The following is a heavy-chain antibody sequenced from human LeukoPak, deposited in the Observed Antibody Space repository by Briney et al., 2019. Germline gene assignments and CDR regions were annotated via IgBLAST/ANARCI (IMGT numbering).Heavy chain of an antibody. V-gene: IGHV3-48*03. D-gene: IGHD4-17*01. CDR2: IGASSGTL. J-gene: IGHJ4*02. CDR1: GFTFSRYE. Sequence: SGGSLRLSCAASGFTFSRYEMNWVRQAPGKGLEWISYIGASSGTLYYADSVKGRFTISRDNTKNSLFLHMNSLREEDTAVYFCARLMMTTRGFDYWGQGTLLTVSS. CDR3: ARLMMTTRGFDY.